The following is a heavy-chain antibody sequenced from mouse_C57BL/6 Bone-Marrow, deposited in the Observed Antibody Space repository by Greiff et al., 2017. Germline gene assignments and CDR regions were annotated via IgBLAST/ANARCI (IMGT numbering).Heavy chain of an antibody. Sequence: QVQLQQPGPELVKPGASVKLSCKASGYTFTSYWMHWVKQRPGQGLEWMGNINPSNGGTNYNEKFKSKATLTVDKTSSTSYMQLSILTSEYSAVYYCARRGNWLLLFAYWGQGTLVTVSA. V-gene: IGHV1-53*01. CDR2: INPSNGGT. J-gene: IGHJ3*01. CDR1: GYTFTSYW. CDR3: ARRGNWLLLFAY. D-gene: IGHD2-3*01.